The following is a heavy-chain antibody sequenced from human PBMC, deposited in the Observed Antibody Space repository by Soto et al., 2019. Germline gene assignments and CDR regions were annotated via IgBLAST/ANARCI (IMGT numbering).Heavy chain of an antibody. Sequence: GGSLRLSCAASGLNFEKCSMNWVRQPPGKGPEWLASISPASTYIRYADSVKGRFTISRDNARNSLSLQMMSLRADDTAMYFCAADTGDIEVAPATTWGQGTLVTVSS. CDR3: AADTGDIEVAPATT. CDR1: GLNFEKCS. CDR2: ISPASTYI. J-gene: IGHJ4*02. D-gene: IGHD2-15*01. V-gene: IGHV3-21*04.